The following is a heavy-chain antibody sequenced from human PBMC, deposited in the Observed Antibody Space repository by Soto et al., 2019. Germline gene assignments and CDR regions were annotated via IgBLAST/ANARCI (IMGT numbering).Heavy chain of an antibody. CDR1: GFTFSSYG. CDR3: AKGLKALDAFDI. V-gene: IGHV3-30*18. Sequence: GGSLRLSCAASGFTFSSYGMHWVRQAPGKGLEWVAVISYDGSNKYYADSVKGRFTISRDNSKNTLYLQMNSLRAEDTAVYYCAKGLKALDAFDIWGQGTMVTVSS. CDR2: ISYDGSNK. J-gene: IGHJ3*02.